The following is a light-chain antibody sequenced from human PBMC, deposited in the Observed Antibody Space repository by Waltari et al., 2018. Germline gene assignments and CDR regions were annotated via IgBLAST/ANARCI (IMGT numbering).Light chain of an antibody. CDR2: EVL. CDR1: YSSVGSDDL. J-gene: IGLJ2*01. Sequence: QSALTQPASVSGALGQSISSSCSGTYSSVGSDDLVHWDHQRPGEAPNLLIYEVLKRPSGISNRFSGSKSGNAASLTISALQPEDEGTYYCCSYASSSPRLIFGGGT. CDR3: CSYASSSPRLI. V-gene: IGLV2-23*02.